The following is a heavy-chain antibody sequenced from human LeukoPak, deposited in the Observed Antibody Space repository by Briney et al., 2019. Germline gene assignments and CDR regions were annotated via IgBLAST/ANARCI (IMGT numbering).Heavy chain of an antibody. J-gene: IGHJ4*02. Sequence: ASVEVSCKASGYTFTDYYMQWVRQAPGQGLEWMGWISPNSGGTNYAQKFQGRVTMTRDTSITTVYMELSRLTSDDAAVYYCARYVTTGITLDNWGQGTLVTVSS. CDR3: ARYVTTGITLDN. CDR1: GYTFTDYY. D-gene: IGHD1-1*01. CDR2: ISPNSGGT. V-gene: IGHV1-2*02.